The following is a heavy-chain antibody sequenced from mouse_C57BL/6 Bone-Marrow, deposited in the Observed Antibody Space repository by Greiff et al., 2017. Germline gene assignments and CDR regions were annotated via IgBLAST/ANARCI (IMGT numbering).Heavy chain of an antibody. D-gene: IGHD2-4*01. CDR2: ISSGGDYI. CDR1: GFTFSSYA. J-gene: IGHJ4*01. Sequence: EVKLMESGEGLVKPGGSLKLSCAASGFTFSSYALSWVRKTPEKRLEWVAYISSGGDYIYYADTVKGRFTISRDNARNTLYLQMSRLKSEDTAMYYCTRGRGITAFYYYAMDYWGQGTSVTVSS. V-gene: IGHV5-9-1*02. CDR3: TRGRGITAFYYYAMDY.